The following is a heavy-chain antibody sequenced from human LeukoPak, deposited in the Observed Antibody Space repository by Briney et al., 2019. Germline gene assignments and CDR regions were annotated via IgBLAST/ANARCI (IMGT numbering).Heavy chain of an antibody. V-gene: IGHV3-23*01. Sequence: PGGSLRLSCAASGFTFSSYAMSWVRQAPGKGLEWVSSISGTGGSTHYADSVKGRFTISRDNSKNTLYLQMNSLRAGDTAVYYCAESSYYDSSGFYREYYFDYWGQETLVPVSS. CDR2: ISGTGGST. CDR1: GFTFSSYA. D-gene: IGHD3-22*01. J-gene: IGHJ4*02. CDR3: AESSYYDSSGFYREYYFDY.